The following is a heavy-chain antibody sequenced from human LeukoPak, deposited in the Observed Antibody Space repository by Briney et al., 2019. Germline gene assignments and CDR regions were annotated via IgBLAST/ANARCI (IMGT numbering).Heavy chain of an antibody. D-gene: IGHD1-26*01. CDR1: GFTFSDHY. CDR2: SRDKGNSYTT. J-gene: IGHJ4*02. Sequence: TGGSLRLSWAAPGFTFSDHYIDWVRQAPGKGRGWVGRSRDKGNSYTTAYAASVRGRFTISRDDSKNSLYLQMNSLKIEDTAVYYCVKGLFAWEFGSWGQGTLVTVSS. V-gene: IGHV3-72*01. CDR3: VKGLFAWEFGS.